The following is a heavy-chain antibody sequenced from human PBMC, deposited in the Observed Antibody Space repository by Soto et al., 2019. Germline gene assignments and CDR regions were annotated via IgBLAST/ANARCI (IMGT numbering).Heavy chain of an antibody. D-gene: IGHD7-27*01. CDR3: ARLIPDGTGD. CDR1: GGSFSDYY. V-gene: IGHV4-34*01. CDR2: INHSGST. Sequence: QVQLQQWGAGLLKPSETLSLNCAVYGGSFSDYYWSWIRQPPGKGLEWIGEINHSGSTNYNPSLRSRVTISVDTSKNQFSLKLSSVTAADTAVYYCARLIPDGTGDWGQGTTVTVSS. J-gene: IGHJ6*02.